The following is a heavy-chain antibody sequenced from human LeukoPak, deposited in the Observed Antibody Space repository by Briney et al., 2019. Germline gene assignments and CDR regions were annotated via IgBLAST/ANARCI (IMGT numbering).Heavy chain of an antibody. CDR1: GFTFSSYE. CDR3: ARDPGGSGSYYSCWFDP. CDR2: ISSSGSTI. J-gene: IGHJ5*02. Sequence: GGSLRLSCAASGFTFSSYEMNWVRQAPGKGLEWVSYISSSGSTIYYADSVKGRFTISRDNAKNSLYLQMNSLRAEDTAVYYCARDPGGSGSYYSCWFDPWGQGTLVTVSS. V-gene: IGHV3-48*03. D-gene: IGHD3-10*01.